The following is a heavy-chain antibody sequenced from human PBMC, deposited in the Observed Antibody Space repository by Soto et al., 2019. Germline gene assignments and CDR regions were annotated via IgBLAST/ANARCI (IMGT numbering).Heavy chain of an antibody. V-gene: IGHV3-33*01. CDR3: ARVFLWYSALYYYGSGSYYNDLGDYYYYYMDV. Sequence: GGSLRLSCAASGFTFSSYGMHWVRQAPGKGLEWVAVIWYDGSNKYYADSVKGRFTISRDNSKNTLYLQMNSLRAEDTAVYYCARVFLWYSALYYYGSGSYYNDLGDYYYYYMDVWGKGTTVTVSS. J-gene: IGHJ6*03. D-gene: IGHD3-10*01. CDR2: IWYDGSNK. CDR1: GFTFSSYG.